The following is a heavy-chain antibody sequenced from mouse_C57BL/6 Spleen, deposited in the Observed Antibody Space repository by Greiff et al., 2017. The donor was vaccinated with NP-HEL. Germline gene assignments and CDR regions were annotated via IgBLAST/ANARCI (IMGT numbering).Heavy chain of an antibody. V-gene: IGHV1-52*01. J-gene: IGHJ2*01. D-gene: IGHD1-1*01. CDR2: IDPSDSET. Sequence: QVQLKQPGAELVRPGSSVKLSCKASGYTFTSYWMHWVKQRPIQGLEWIGNIDPSDSETHYNQKFKDKATLTVDKSSSTAYMQLSSLTSEDSAVYYCALRDGSSYNFDYWGQGTTLTVSS. CDR1: GYTFTSYW. CDR3: ALRDGSSYNFDY.